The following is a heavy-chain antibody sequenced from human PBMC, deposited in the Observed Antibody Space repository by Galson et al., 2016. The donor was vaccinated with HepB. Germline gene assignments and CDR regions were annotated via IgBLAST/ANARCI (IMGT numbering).Heavy chain of an antibody. D-gene: IGHD3-10*01. Sequence: PALVKPTQTLTLTCTFSGFSLNTGPVTVGWIRQPPGKALEWLALIYWNDDTRYSPSLKSRLTITKDTSRNQVVLTMSNLDSVDTATYYCVHSQRAGTFSLVDAWGQGALVTVSS. CDR3: VHSQRAGTFSLVDA. CDR1: GFSLNTGPVT. J-gene: IGHJ5*02. V-gene: IGHV2-5*01. CDR2: IYWNDDT.